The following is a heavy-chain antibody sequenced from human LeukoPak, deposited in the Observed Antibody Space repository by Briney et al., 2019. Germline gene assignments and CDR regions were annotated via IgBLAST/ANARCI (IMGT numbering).Heavy chain of an antibody. CDR2: IINSGGST. Sequence: GGSLRLSCAASGFTFSSYGMSWVRQAPGKGLEWVSAIINSGGSTYYADSVKGRFTISRDNSKNTLYLQMNSLRVEDTALYYCAKDQGSDFWSGYDYWGQGTLVTVSS. D-gene: IGHD3-3*01. V-gene: IGHV3-23*01. CDR1: GFTFSSYG. J-gene: IGHJ4*02. CDR3: AKDQGSDFWSGYDY.